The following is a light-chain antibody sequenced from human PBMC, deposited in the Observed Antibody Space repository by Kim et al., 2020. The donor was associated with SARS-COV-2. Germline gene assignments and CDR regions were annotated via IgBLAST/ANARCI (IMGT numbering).Light chain of an antibody. V-gene: IGKV1-39*01. CDR3: QQSYSTPYT. Sequence: ASVGDRVTITCRARQSISSYLNWYQQKPGKAPKLLIYAASSLQSGVPSRFSGSGSGTDFTLTISSLQPEDFATYYCQQSYSTPYTFGQGTKLEI. CDR2: AAS. CDR1: QSISSY. J-gene: IGKJ2*01.